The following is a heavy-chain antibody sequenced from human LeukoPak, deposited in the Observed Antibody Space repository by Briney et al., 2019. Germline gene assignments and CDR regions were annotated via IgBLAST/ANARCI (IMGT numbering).Heavy chain of an antibody. J-gene: IGHJ4*02. CDR1: GYTFSTYG. V-gene: IGHV1-18*01. CDR3: ARAGTTSSSTPDY. Sequence: ASVKVSCKASGYTFSTYGITWVRQAPGRGLEWMGWISAYNGNTNYAQKFQGRVTMTTDTSASTAYMELRSLRSDDTAVYYCARAGTTSSSTPDYWGQGTLVTVSS. D-gene: IGHD6-6*01. CDR2: ISAYNGNT.